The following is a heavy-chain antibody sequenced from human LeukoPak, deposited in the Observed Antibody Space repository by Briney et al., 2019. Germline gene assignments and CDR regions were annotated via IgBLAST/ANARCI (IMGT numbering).Heavy chain of an antibody. V-gene: IGHV3-23*01. J-gene: IGHJ4*02. CDR2: ISGSGGNT. Sequence: GGSLRLSCAASGFTFSSYAMSWVRQAPGKGLEWVSAISGSGGNTYYADSVKGRFTISRDNSKNTLYLQMNSLRAEDTAVYYCAKASSGYDTLDYWGQGTLVTVSS. CDR3: AKASSGYDTLDY. CDR1: GFTFSSYA. D-gene: IGHD5-12*01.